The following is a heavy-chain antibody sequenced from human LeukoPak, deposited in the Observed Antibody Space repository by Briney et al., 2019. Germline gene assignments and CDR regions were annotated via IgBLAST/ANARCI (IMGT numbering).Heavy chain of an antibody. CDR2: IYYSGST. J-gene: IGHJ6*03. CDR3: ARAEYSSSDYYYYYMDV. Sequence: SETLSLTCTVSGGSISSGDYYWSWIRQPPGKGLEWIGYIYYSGSTYYNPSLKSRVTISVDTSKNQFSLKLSSVTAADTAVYYCARAEYSSSDYYYYYMDVWGKGTTVTVSS. V-gene: IGHV4-30-4*08. CDR1: GGSISSGDYY. D-gene: IGHD6-6*01.